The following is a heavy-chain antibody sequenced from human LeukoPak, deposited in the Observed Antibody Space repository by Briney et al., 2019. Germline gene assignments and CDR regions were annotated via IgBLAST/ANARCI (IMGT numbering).Heavy chain of an antibody. V-gene: IGHV3-21*01. J-gene: IGHJ4*02. CDR3: ARYSKLRADSGYDLADY. D-gene: IGHD5-12*01. Sequence: GGSLRLSCAASGFTFSSCNMNWGRQAPGKGLEWVSSISSSSSSIYYADTVKGRFTSSRDNAKTSLYLQMNSLRAEDTAVYYCARYSKLRADSGYDLADYWGQGTLVTVSS. CDR2: ISSSSSSI. CDR1: GFTFSSCN.